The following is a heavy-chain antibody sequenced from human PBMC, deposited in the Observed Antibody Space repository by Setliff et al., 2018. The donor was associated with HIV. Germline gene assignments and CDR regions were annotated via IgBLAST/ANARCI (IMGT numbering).Heavy chain of an antibody. CDR3: ARDERCSGGCCYSY. CDR2: IYTSGSTSGST. J-gene: IGHJ4*02. D-gene: IGHD2-15*01. CDR1: GGSISRGDYY. Sequence: SETLSLTCTVSGGSISRGDYYWNWIRQPAGKGLEWIGHIYTSGSTSGSTNYNPSLKSRVTLSLDPSKNQFSLRLTSVAATHTAVYNCARDERCSGGCCYSYWGQGALVTVS. V-gene: IGHV4-61*09.